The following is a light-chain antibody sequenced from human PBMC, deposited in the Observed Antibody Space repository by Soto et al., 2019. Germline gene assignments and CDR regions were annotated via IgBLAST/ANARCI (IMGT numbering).Light chain of an antibody. Sequence: IVLTQSRVTLSLSPGERATLSCLASQSVRTYLAWYQVKPGQAPRLLIYDASSRASGVPARFSGSGSGTDFTLTISSLEPEDFALYYCQQRNSWPPITFGQGTRLEI. V-gene: IGKV3-11*01. J-gene: IGKJ5*01. CDR2: DAS. CDR3: QQRNSWPPIT. CDR1: QSVRTY.